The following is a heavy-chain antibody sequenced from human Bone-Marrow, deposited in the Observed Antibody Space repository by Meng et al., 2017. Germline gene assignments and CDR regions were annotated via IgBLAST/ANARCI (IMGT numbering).Heavy chain of an antibody. D-gene: IGHD3-10*01. V-gene: IGHV3-15*01. CDR3: TTLYYYGSGSYYILTDY. J-gene: IGHJ4*02. CDR1: GFTFSNAW. CDR2: IKSKTDGRTT. Sequence: GESLKISCAASGFTFSNAWMSWVRQAPGKGLEWVGRIKSKTDGRTTDYAAPVKGRFTISRDDSKDTLYLQMNSLKTEATAVYYCTTLYYYGSGSYYILTDYWGQGTLVTVSS.